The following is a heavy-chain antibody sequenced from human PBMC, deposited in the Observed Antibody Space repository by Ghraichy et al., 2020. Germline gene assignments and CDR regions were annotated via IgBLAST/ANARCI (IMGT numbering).Heavy chain of an antibody. CDR1: GFTFSSYG. V-gene: IGHV3-33*01. J-gene: IGHJ4*02. D-gene: IGHD1-20*01. CDR2: IWYDGSNK. Sequence: GASLRLSCAASGFTFSSYGMHWVRQAPGKGLEWVAVIWYDGSNKYYADSVKGRFTISRDNSKNTLYLQMNSLRAEDTAVYYCARDFGITGTSFDYWGQGTLVTVSS. CDR3: ARDFGITGTSFDY.